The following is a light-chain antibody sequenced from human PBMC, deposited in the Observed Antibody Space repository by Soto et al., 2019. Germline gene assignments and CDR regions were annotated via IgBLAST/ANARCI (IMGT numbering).Light chain of an antibody. CDR3: HQYGSSPRT. J-gene: IGKJ1*01. CDR1: QSVSRNY. Sequence: EIVLTQSPGTLSLSPGEGATLSCRASQSVSRNYLAWYQQKPGQAPRLLIYAASTRATGIPDRFSGSGSGTDFTLTINRLEPEDFAVYYCHQYGSSPRTFGQGTKVDIK. CDR2: AAS. V-gene: IGKV3-20*01.